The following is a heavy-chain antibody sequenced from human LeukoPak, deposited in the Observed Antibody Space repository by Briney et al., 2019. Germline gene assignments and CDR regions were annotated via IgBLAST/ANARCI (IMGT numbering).Heavy chain of an antibody. CDR3: AKPPKLSDYDILTGYSDYYYYYMDV. CDR2: ISGSGGST. Sequence: GGSLRLSCAASGFTFSSYSINWVRQAPGKGLEWVSAISGSGGSTYYADSVKGRFTISRDNSKNTLYLQMNSLRAEDTAVYYCAKPPKLSDYDILTGYSDYYYYYMDVWGKGTTVTISS. V-gene: IGHV3-23*01. J-gene: IGHJ6*03. D-gene: IGHD3-9*01. CDR1: GFTFSSYS.